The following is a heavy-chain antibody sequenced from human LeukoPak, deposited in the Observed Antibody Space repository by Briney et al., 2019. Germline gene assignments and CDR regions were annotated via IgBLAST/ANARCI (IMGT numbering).Heavy chain of an antibody. V-gene: IGHV4-59*01. CDR1: GGSITGYY. CDR2: IYYSGIT. J-gene: IGHJ3*02. Sequence: SETLSLTCNVSGGSITGYYWSWIRQPPGKGLEYIGYIYYSGITNYNPSLRSRLTIPVDTSKNQFSLKLSSVTAADTAKYYCARGLPGYAGGDDAFDIWGQGTVVIVSS. CDR3: ARGLPGYAGGDDAFDI. D-gene: IGHD2-21*01.